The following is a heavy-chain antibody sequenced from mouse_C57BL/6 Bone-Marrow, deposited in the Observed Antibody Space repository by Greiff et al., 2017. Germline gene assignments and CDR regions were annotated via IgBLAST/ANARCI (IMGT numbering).Heavy chain of an antibody. CDR3: TVLITTATFDY. CDR1: GFTFSNYW. V-gene: IGHV6-3*01. D-gene: IGHD1-1*01. Sequence: EVKVVESGGGLVQPGGSMKLSCVASGFTFSNYWMNWVRQSPEKGLEWVAQIRLKSDNYATHYAESVKGRFTISRDDSKSSVYLQMNNLRAEDTGIYYCTVLITTATFDYWGQGTTLTVSS. J-gene: IGHJ2*01. CDR2: IRLKSDNYAT.